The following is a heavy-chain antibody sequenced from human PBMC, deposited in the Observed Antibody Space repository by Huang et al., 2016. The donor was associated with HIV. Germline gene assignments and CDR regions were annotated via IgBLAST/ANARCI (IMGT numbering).Heavy chain of an antibody. Sequence: QVQLVQSGTEVKTPGSSVKVSCKASGGTFSRYGISWVRQAPGQGLEWTGGIIPIFGAAKYAQKFQGRLTITADESTNTAYMELSSLRFDDTAVYYCARTANWKAEYFRFWGQGTLVTVAS. CDR2: IIPIFGAA. V-gene: IGHV1-69*13. J-gene: IGHJ1*01. D-gene: IGHD1-20*01. CDR3: ARTANWKAEYFRF. CDR1: GGTFSRYG.